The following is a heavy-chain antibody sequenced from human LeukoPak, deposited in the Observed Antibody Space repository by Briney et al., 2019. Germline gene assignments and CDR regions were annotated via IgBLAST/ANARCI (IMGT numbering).Heavy chain of an antibody. D-gene: IGHD6-19*01. V-gene: IGHV3-21*04. J-gene: IGHJ4*02. CDR3: TSLEQWGTNY. Sequence: GGSLRLSCAASGFTFSSYSMNWVRQATGKGLEWVSSISSSRSYIYYAASGKGRFTISRDNAKKSRYLQMNSLRAEDTAVYYCTSLEQWGTNYWGQGTLVTVSS. CDR1: GFTFSSYS. CDR2: ISSSRSYI.